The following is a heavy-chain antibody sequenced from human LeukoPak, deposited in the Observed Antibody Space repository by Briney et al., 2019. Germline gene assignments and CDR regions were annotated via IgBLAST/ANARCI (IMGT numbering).Heavy chain of an antibody. V-gene: IGHV3-30*02. CDR3: AKDRSGSFRFDY. CDR2: IRSDGGEE. D-gene: IGHD1-26*01. CDR1: GFTFSNFG. J-gene: IGHJ4*02. Sequence: GGSLRLSCAASGFTFSNFGMLWVRQAPGKGLEWVSFIRSDGGEEYYADSVKGRFTISRDNSKNTLYLQMSRLRVEDTAVYYCAKDRSGSFRFDYWGQGTLVIVSS.